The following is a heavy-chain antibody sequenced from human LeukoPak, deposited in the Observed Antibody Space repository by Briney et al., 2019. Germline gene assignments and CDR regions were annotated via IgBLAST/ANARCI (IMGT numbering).Heavy chain of an antibody. CDR3: ARQTGSGLFILP. D-gene: IGHD3/OR15-3a*01. J-gene: IGHJ4*02. Sequence: AGGSLRLSCAASGFTFSSYSMNWVRQAPGKGLEWVSSISSSGSYIYYADSVKGRFTISRDNAKNSLFLQMNSLRAEDTAVYYCARQTGSGLFILPGGQGTLVTVSS. CDR1: GFTFSSYS. CDR2: ISSSGSYI. V-gene: IGHV3-21*01.